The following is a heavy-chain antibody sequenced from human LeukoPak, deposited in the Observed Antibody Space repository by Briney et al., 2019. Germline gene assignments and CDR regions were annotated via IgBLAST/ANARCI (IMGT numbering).Heavy chain of an antibody. D-gene: IGHD5-18*01. J-gene: IGHJ6*02. V-gene: IGHV3-30*04. Sequence: GALRLSCAASGFTFSSYAMHWVRQAPGKGLEWEAVISYDGSNKYYADSVKGRFTISRDNSKNTLYLQMNSLRAEDTAVYYCARDLTAMVTDYYGMDVWGQGTTVTVSS. CDR3: ARDLTAMVTDYYGMDV. CDR2: ISYDGSNK. CDR1: GFTFSSYA.